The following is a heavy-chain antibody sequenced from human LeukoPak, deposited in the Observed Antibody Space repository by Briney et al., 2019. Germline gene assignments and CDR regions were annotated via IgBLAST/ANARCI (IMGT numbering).Heavy chain of an antibody. D-gene: IGHD6-6*01. CDR2: ISYDGSNK. V-gene: IGHV3-30*18. CDR3: AKDRQLGYFDY. J-gene: IGHJ4*02. Sequence: GGSLRLSCAASGFTFSSYGMHWVRQAPGKGLEWVAVISYDGSNKYYADSVKGRFTISRDNSKNTLYLQMNSLRAEDTAVCYCAKDRQLGYFDYWGQGTLVTVSS. CDR1: GFTFSSYG.